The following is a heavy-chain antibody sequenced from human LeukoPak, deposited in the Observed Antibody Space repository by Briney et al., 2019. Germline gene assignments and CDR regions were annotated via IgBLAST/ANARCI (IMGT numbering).Heavy chain of an antibody. CDR2: IYTSGST. D-gene: IGHD5-24*01. V-gene: IGHV4-4*07. J-gene: IGHJ5*02. Sequence: SETLSLTCTVSGGSISSYYWSWIRQPAGKGLEWIGRIYTSGSTNYNPSLKSRVTMSVDTSKNQFSLKLSSVTAADTAVYYCARGGEMATTDNWFDPWGQGTLVTVSS. CDR3: ARGGEMATTDNWFDP. CDR1: GGSISSYY.